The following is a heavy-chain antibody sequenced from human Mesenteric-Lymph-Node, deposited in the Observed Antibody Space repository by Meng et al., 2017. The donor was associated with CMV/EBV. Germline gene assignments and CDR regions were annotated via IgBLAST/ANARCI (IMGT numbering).Heavy chain of an antibody. Sequence: QLQSWGAGLLQPSATLSLTCAVYGGSFSGYYWSWIRQPPGKGLEWIGEINHSGSTNYSPSLKSRATISVDTSKNQFSLKLSSVTAADTAVYYCARHQRWLKSEGGFNYWGQGTLVTVFS. J-gene: IGHJ4*02. CDR2: INHSGST. D-gene: IGHD4-23*01. CDR3: ARHQRWLKSEGGFNY. CDR1: GGSFSGYY. V-gene: IGHV4-34*01.